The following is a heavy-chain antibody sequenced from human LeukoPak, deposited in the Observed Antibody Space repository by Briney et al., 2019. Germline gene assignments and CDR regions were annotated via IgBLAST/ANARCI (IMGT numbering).Heavy chain of an antibody. CDR2: ISGSGGST. J-gene: IGHJ4*02. CDR1: GFTVSSNY. Sequence: SGGSLRLSCAASGFTVSSNYMSWVRQAPGKGLEWVSAISGSGGSTYYADSVKGRFTISRDNSKNTLYLQMNSLRAEDTAVYYCAKGVGTTTYYFDYWGQGTLVTVSS. CDR3: AKGVGTTTYYFDY. D-gene: IGHD1-26*01. V-gene: IGHV3-23*01.